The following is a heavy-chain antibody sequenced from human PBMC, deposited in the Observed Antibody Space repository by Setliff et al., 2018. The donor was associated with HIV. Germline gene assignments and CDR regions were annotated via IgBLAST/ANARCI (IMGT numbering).Heavy chain of an antibody. J-gene: IGHJ6*03. CDR3: ASEAWTSYRSSSGYYYYYMDV. CDR2: IYYSGTT. D-gene: IGHD6-6*01. CDR1: GDSVSSASYY. V-gene: IGHV4-61*01. Sequence: SETLSLTCTVSGDSVSSASYYWSWIRQHPGKGLEWIGYIYYSGTTKYNPSLKSRVTISVDTSKNQFSLKLSSVTAADTAVYYCASEAWTSYRSSSGYYYYYMDVWGKGTTVTVTS.